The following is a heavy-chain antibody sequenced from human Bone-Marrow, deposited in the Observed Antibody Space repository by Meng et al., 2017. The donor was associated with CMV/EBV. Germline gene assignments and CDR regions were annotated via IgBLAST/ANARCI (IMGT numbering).Heavy chain of an antibody. CDR1: GFTFSSYS. J-gene: IGHJ6*02. CDR2: ISSSSSYI. V-gene: IGHV3-21*01. CDR3: ARTGGIYEFWSGYYKNYYYYGMDV. Sequence: GESLKISCAASGFTFSSYSMNWVRQAPGKGLEWVSSISSSSSYIYYADSVKGRFTISRDNSKNTLYLQMNSLRAEDTAVYYGARTGGIYEFWSGYYKNYYYYGMDVWGQGTTVTVSS. D-gene: IGHD3-3*01.